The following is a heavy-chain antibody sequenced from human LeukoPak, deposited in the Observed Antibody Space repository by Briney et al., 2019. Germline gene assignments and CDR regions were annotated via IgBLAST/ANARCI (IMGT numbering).Heavy chain of an antibody. V-gene: IGHV4-39*01. D-gene: IGHD1-26*01. J-gene: IGHJ6*03. Sequence: PSETLSLTCTVSGGSISSSSYYWGWIRQPPGTGLEWIGSMFYSGSTYYNPSLKSRVTISVDTSKNHFSLKLSSVTAADTAVYYCARHQSVSYPPYSMDLWGKGTTVTVSS. CDR2: MFYSGST. CDR3: ARHQSVSYPPYSMDL. CDR1: GGSISSSSYY.